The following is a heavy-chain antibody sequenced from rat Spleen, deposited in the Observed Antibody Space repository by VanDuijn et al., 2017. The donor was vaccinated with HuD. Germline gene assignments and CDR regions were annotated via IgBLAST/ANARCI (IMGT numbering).Heavy chain of an antibody. CDR2: INTGGGNT. CDR1: GFTFTNYY. CDR3: ARGDRFNPDYVMDA. J-gene: IGHJ4*01. Sequence: EVQLVESGGGLVQPGRSLKLSCAASGFTFTNYYMAWVRQAPTKGLEWVASINTGGGNTYYRDSVKGRFTISRDNGKSTLYLQMDSLRSEDTATYYCARGDRFNPDYVMDAWGQGASVTVSS. V-gene: IGHV5-25*01. D-gene: IGHD1-5*01.